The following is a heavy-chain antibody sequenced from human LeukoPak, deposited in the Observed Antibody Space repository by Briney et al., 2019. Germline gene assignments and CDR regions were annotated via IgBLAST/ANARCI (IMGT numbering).Heavy chain of an antibody. J-gene: IGHJ3*02. CDR2: FNSDGSST. CDR3: ARRDGGDAFDI. Sequence: HPGGSLRLSCAASGFTFSSYWMHWVRQAPGKGLVWVSRFNSDGSSTSYADSVKGRFTISRDNAKNTLYLQMSSLRAEDTAVYYCARRDGGDAFDIWAKGQRSPSLQ. D-gene: IGHD3-16*01. CDR1: GFTFSSYW. V-gene: IGHV3-74*01.